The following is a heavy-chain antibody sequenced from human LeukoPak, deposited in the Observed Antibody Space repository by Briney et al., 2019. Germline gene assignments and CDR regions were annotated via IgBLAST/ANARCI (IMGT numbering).Heavy chain of an antibody. CDR2: INPNSGGT. Sequence: ASVKVSCKTSGYTFTDYYMHWVRQAPGQGLEWMGWINPNSGGTNYAQTFQGRVTMTRDTSITTAYMQLSRLRSDDTAVYYCARDNSVDDNAWWFDPWGQGTLVTVSS. J-gene: IGHJ5*02. CDR1: GYTFTDYY. D-gene: IGHD3-22*01. CDR3: ARDNSVDDNAWWFDP. V-gene: IGHV1-2*02.